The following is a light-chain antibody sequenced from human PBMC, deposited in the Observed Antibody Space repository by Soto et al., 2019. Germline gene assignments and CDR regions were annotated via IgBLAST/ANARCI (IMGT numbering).Light chain of an antibody. V-gene: IGKV3-20*01. CDR3: QQYGSSPL. CDR1: QSISSY. J-gene: IGKJ1*01. Sequence: EIVMTQSPATLSVSPGERATLSCRASQSISSYLAWYQQKPGQAPRLLIYGASSRATGIPDRFSGSGSGTDFTLTISRLEPEDFAVYYCQQYGSSPLFGQGTKVDIK. CDR2: GAS.